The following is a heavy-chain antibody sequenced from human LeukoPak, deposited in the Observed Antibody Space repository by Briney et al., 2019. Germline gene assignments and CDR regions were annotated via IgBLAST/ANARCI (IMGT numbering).Heavy chain of an antibody. J-gene: IGHJ4*02. CDR1: GYTFTDYY. D-gene: IGHD3-10*01. V-gene: IGHV1-2*02. CDR3: AKVRSRLSSYYPAV. Sequence: AAVTVSFTSSGYTFTDYYIHGVGQVRGQGGEGMGGINTYSGGRNYSQRFRGRVTITRDTSITTAYLDLNSLTSDDTAIYYCAKVRSRLSSYYPAVWGQGTLVTVSS. CDR2: INTYSGGR.